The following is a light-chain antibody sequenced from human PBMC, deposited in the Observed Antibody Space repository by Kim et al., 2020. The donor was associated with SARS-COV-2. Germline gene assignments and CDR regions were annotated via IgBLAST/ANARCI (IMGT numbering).Light chain of an antibody. Sequence: AIRMTQSPSSLSASTGDRVTITCRASQGISSYLAWYQQKPGKAPKLLIYAASTLQSGVPSRFSGSGSGTDFTLTISCLQSEDFATYYWQQYYSYPPLTFGQGTKVDIK. CDR2: AAS. J-gene: IGKJ1*01. CDR3: QQYYSYPPLT. V-gene: IGKV1-8*01. CDR1: QGISSY.